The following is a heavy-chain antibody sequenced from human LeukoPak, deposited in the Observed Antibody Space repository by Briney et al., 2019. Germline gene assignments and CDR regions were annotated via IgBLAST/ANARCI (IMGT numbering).Heavy chain of an antibody. V-gene: IGHV3-23*01. CDR1: GFTQNA. J-gene: IGHJ4*02. Sequence: GGSLRLSCEASGFTQNAMGWVRQAPGKGLEWVASISRSGGNSHYADSVKGRFTISRDNSRNTLYLQMNSLRAEDTAVYYCARTPYYYDCSGYYFWGQGTLVTVSS. CDR2: ISRSGGNS. D-gene: IGHD3-22*01. CDR3: ARTPYYYDCSGYYF.